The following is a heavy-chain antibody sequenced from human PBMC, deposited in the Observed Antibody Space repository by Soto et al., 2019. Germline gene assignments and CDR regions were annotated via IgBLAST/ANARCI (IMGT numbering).Heavy chain of an antibody. D-gene: IGHD3-10*01. J-gene: IGHJ4*02. V-gene: IGHV4-34*01. CDR3: ARGPTMVRGSGLPY. CDR2: INHSGST. Sequence: QVQLQQWGAGLLKPSETLSLTCAVYGGSFSGYYWSWIRQPPGKGLEWIGEINHSGSTNYNPSLKSRVTISVDTSKNQFSLKLSSVTAADTAVYYCARGPTMVRGSGLPYWGQGTLVTVSS. CDR1: GGSFSGYY.